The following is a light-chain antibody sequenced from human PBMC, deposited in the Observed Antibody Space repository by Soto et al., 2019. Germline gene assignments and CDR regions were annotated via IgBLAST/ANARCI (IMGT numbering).Light chain of an antibody. V-gene: IGKV1-39*01. Sequence: EIQMTQSPSSLSASVGDRVTITCRASQSISSFLNWYQQKPGKAPKLLIYAASSLQGGVPSRFSGSGSGTDFTLAISSLQPEDFATYYCQQSYSTPLTCGGGTKVEIK. J-gene: IGKJ4*01. CDR2: AAS. CDR3: QQSYSTPLT. CDR1: QSISSF.